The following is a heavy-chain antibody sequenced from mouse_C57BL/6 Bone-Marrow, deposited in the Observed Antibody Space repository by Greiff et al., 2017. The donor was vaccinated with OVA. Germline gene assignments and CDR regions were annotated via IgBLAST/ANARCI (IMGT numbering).Heavy chain of an antibody. V-gene: IGHV3-6*01. CDR3: ASSGVFDY. Sequence: EVKVEESGPGLVKPSQSLSLTCSVTGYSITSGYYWNWIRQFPGNKLEWMGYISYDGSNNYNPSLKNRTSITRDTSKNQSFLKLNSVTTEDTATYYCASSGVFDYWGKGTTLTVSS. J-gene: IGHJ2*01. CDR1: GYSITSGYY. CDR2: ISYDGSN. D-gene: IGHD4-1*01.